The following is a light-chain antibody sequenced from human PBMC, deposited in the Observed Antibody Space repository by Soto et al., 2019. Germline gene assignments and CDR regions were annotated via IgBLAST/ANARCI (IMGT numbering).Light chain of an antibody. CDR1: QSINSW. Sequence: DIQMTQSPSTLSASVGDRVTITCRASQSINSWLAWYLQKPGKVPKLMIFKASSLQSGVPSRFSGSESGTEFTLTISSLQPDDFATYYYQQYNNFPWTFGQGTRVEIK. CDR3: QQYNNFPWT. J-gene: IGKJ1*01. CDR2: KAS. V-gene: IGKV1-5*03.